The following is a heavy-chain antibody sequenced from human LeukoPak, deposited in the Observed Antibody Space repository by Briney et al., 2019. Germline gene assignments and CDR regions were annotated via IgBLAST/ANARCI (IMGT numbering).Heavy chain of an antibody. J-gene: IGHJ4*02. CDR1: GGSFSGYY. Sequence: SETLPLTCAVYGGSFSGYYWSWIRQPPGKGLEWIGEINHSGSTNYNPSLKSRVTISVDTSKNQFSLNLNSVTAADTAVYFCASGPWVTPFDYWGQGTLVPVSS. CDR2: INHSGST. D-gene: IGHD2-21*02. V-gene: IGHV4-34*01. CDR3: ASGPWVTPFDY.